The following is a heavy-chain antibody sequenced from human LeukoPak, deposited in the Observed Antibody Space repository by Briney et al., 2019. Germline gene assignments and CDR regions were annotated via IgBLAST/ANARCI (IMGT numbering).Heavy chain of an antibody. J-gene: IGHJ4*02. CDR2: ISYDGSNK. CDR3: ARATVVTEY. V-gene: IGHV3-30-3*01. Sequence: GGSLRLSCAASGFTFSSYAMHWVRQAPGKGLEWVAVISYDGSNKYYADSVKGRFTISRDNSKNTLYLQMNSLRAEDTAVYYCARATVVTEYWGQGTLVTVFS. D-gene: IGHD4-17*01. CDR1: GFTFSSYA.